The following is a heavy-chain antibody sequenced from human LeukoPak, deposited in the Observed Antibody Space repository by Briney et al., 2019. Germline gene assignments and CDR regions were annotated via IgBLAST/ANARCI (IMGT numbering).Heavy chain of an antibody. CDR2: IKQDGSEK. Sequence: GGSLRLPCAASGFTFSSYWMSWVRQAPGKGLEWVANIKQDGSEKYYVDSVKGRFTISRDNAKNSLYLQMNSLRAEDTAVYYCAREGIAAADYYYCYMDVWGKGTTVTVSS. V-gene: IGHV3-7*01. D-gene: IGHD6-13*01. CDR3: AREGIAAADYYYCYMDV. CDR1: GFTFSSYW. J-gene: IGHJ6*03.